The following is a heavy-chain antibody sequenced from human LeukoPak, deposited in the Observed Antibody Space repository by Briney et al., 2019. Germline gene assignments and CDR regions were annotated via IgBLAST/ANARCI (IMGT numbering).Heavy chain of an antibody. V-gene: IGHV1-18*01. Sequence: ASVKVSCKASGYTFTSYGISWVRQAPGQGLEWMGWISAYNGNTNYAQKFQGRVTMTRDTSISTAYMELSRLRSDDTAVYYCARAPGAFDIWGQGTMVTVSS. CDR3: ARAPGAFDI. CDR1: GYTFTSYG. J-gene: IGHJ3*02. CDR2: ISAYNGNT.